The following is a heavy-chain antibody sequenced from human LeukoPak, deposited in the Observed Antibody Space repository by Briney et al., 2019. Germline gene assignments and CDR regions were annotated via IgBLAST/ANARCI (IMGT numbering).Heavy chain of an antibody. CDR1: GFTFSSYA. V-gene: IGHV3-30-3*01. J-gene: IGHJ5*02. Sequence: PGGSLRLSCAASGFTFSSYAMHWVRQAPGKGLERVAVISYDGSNKYYADSVKGRFTISRDNSKNTLYLQMNSLRAEDTAVYYCARDTYCSGGSCYNWFDPWGRGTLVTVSS. CDR3: ARDTYCSGGSCYNWFDP. D-gene: IGHD2-15*01. CDR2: ISYDGSNK.